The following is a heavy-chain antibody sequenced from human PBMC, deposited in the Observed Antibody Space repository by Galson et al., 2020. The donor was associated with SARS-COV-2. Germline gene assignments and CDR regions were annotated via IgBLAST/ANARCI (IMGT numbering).Heavy chain of an antibody. D-gene: IGHD1-26*01. CDR2: IFYSGFT. J-gene: IGHJ4*02. V-gene: IGHV4-31*03. CDR1: GGSITSDGSY. Sequence: SETLSLTCTVSGGSITSDGSYWSWIRQHPGKGLEWIGYIFYSGFTYYNPSLKSRVTMSLDTSKNQFSLELNSVTAADPAVYYCASGLGGDYWGQGTLVTVSS. CDR3: ASGLGGDY.